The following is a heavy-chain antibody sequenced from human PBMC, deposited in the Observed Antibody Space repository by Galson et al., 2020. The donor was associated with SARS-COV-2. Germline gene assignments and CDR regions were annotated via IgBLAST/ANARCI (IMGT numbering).Heavy chain of an antibody. Sequence: SVKVSCKASGGTFSSYAISWVRQAPGQGLEWMGGIIPIFGTANYAQKFQGRVTITADESTSTAYMELSSLRSEDTAVYYCARDRLRYFDYYYYGMDVWGQGTTVTVSS. D-gene: IGHD3-9*01. CDR3: ARDRLRYFDYYYYGMDV. CDR1: GGTFSSYA. V-gene: IGHV1-69*13. CDR2: IIPIFGTA. J-gene: IGHJ6*02.